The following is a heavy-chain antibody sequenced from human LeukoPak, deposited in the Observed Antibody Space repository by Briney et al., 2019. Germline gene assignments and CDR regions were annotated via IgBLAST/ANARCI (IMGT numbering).Heavy chain of an antibody. J-gene: IGHJ5*02. V-gene: IGHV4-39*01. CDR3: ARRMMGILTGRLSWFDP. Sequence: PSETLSLTCTVSGGSISSSSYSWGWIRQPPGKGLEWIGSIYYSGSTYYNPSLKSRVTISVDTSKNQFSLKLSSVTAADTAVYYCARRMMGILTGRLSWFDPWGQGTLVTVSS. CDR2: IYYSGST. CDR1: GGSISSSSYS. D-gene: IGHD3-9*01.